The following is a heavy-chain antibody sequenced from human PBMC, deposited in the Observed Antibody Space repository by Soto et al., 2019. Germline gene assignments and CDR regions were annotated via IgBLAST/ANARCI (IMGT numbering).Heavy chain of an antibody. CDR1: GDSVSSNSAA. CDR2: TYYRSKWYD. J-gene: IGHJ6*02. D-gene: IGHD2-15*01. CDR3: ARGAGRGYCSGNTCYSPYNYYGMDV. Sequence: SQTLSLTCXISGDSVSSNSAAWNWVRQSPSRGLEWLGRTYYRSKWYDDYAVSVKSRITISPDTSKNQFSLHLKSVTPEDTAVYYCARGAGRGYCSGNTCYSPYNYYGMDVWGQGTTVTVSS. V-gene: IGHV6-1*01.